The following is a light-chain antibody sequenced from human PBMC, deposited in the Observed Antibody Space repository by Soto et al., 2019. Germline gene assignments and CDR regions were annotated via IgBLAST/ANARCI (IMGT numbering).Light chain of an antibody. V-gene: IGKV1-5*03. CDR2: KAS. Sequence: DIQMTQSPSTVSASVGDRVTVTCRAIQSISSSLAWYQHKPGKAPKLLSYKASSLESGVPSRFSGSGSGTHFTFTISSLQTEDIGTYYCQQYDILPITFGRGTRLEIK. CDR3: QQYDILPIT. CDR1: QSISSS. J-gene: IGKJ5*01.